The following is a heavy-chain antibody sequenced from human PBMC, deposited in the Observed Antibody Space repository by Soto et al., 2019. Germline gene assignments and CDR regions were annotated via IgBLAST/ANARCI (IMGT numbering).Heavy chain of an antibody. Sequence: SETLSLTCTVSGGSISSSSYYWGWIRQPPGKGLEWIGSIYYSGSTYYNPALKSRVTISVDTSKNQFSLKLSSVTAADTAVYYCARQQVLRFLYYYGMDVWGQGTTVTVSS. CDR1: GGSISSSSYY. CDR3: ARQQVLRFLYYYGMDV. V-gene: IGHV4-39*01. J-gene: IGHJ6*02. CDR2: IYYSGST. D-gene: IGHD3-3*01.